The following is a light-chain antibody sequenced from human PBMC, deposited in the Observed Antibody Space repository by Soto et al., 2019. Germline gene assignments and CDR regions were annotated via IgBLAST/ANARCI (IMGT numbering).Light chain of an antibody. CDR2: EVS. CDR1: ISDVGGYNY. V-gene: IGLV2-14*01. J-gene: IGLJ3*02. CDR3: SSYTGSNIV. Sequence: QSALTQPASVSGSPRQSITISCTGTISDVGGYNYVSWYQQHPGKAPKFMIYEVSNRPSGVSSRFSGSKSGNTASLTISGLQAEDESDYYCSSYTGSNIVFGEGTKLTVL.